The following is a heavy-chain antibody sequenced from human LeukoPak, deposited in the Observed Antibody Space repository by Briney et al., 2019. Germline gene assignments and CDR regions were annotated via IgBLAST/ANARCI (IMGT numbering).Heavy chain of an antibody. Sequence: GGSLRLSCAASGFTFSSYAMSWVRQAPGKGLGWVSAISGSGGSTFYADSVKGRFTISRDNSKNTLYLQMNSLRAEDTAVYYCAKSTISHWPNWFDPWGQGTLVTVSS. CDR2: ISGSGGST. CDR1: GFTFSSYA. V-gene: IGHV3-23*01. D-gene: IGHD1-1*01. J-gene: IGHJ5*02. CDR3: AKSTISHWPNWFDP.